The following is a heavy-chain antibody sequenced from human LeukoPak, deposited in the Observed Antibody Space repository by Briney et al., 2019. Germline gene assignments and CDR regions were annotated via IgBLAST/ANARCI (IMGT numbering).Heavy chain of an antibody. CDR1: GGSISSSNYY. CDR2: IYYTGGT. CDR3: AREGSSWDFDI. D-gene: IGHD6-13*01. Sequence: KSSETLSLTCTVSGGSISSSNYYWGWIRQPPGKGLEWIGTIYYTGGTYYSPSLKSRVTISVDTSKNQFSLKLSSVTAADTAVYYCAREGSSWDFDIWGQGTMVTVSS. J-gene: IGHJ3*02. V-gene: IGHV4-39*07.